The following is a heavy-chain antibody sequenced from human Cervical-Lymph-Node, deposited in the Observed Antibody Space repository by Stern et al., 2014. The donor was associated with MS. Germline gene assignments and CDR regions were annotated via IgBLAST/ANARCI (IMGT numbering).Heavy chain of an antibody. CDR2: ISPYNGNN. CDR3: ARDRPYDFWSGYDFDF. D-gene: IGHD3-3*01. Sequence: QVQLLQPGPEVKKPGTSVKVSCEASGYYFTTYGISWVRQAPGQGLEWMAWISPYNGNNSYPQTFQGRVTVTTDTSTTTVYMDLRSLRSDDTAVYYCARDRPYDFWSGYDFDFWGQGTLVTVSS. CDR1: GYYFTTYG. J-gene: IGHJ4*02. V-gene: IGHV1-18*01.